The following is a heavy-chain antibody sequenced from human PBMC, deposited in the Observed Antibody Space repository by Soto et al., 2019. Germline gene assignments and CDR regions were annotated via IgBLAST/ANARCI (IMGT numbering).Heavy chain of an antibody. J-gene: IGHJ5*02. Sequence: QVQLQESGPGLVKPSGTLCLTCAVSGDSITSNARWSCVRQPPGKGLEWIGEIHLGGTTNYNPSLKSRVTISVDKSKNQFSLILNSVTAADTAIYYCARGDNWRLDLWGQGTLVTVSS. CDR2: IHLGGTT. D-gene: IGHD1-20*01. CDR3: ARGDNWRLDL. CDR1: GDSITSNAR. V-gene: IGHV4-4*02.